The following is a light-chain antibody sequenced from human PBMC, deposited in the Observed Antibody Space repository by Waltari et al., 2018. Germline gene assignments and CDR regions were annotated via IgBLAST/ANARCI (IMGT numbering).Light chain of an antibody. CDR1: SSDVGGYKY. CDR3: SSYTGSSTLV. V-gene: IGLV2-14*01. CDR2: EVT. J-gene: IGLJ2*01. Sequence: QSALTQPASVSGSPGQSTTISCPGTSSDVGGYKYVSWYQHHPTKAPKLIIYEVTNRPSGVSNRFSGSKSGNTASLTISGLQPEDEADYYCSSYTGSSTLVFGGGTKLTVL.